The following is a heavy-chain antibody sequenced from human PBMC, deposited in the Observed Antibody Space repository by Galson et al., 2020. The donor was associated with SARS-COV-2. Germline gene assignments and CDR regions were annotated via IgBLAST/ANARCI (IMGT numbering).Heavy chain of an antibody. CDR2: ISYDGSNK. V-gene: IGHV3-30*18. D-gene: IGHD6-19*01. CDR3: AKASTFYYRSGWHAGDY. CDR1: GFTFSSYG. J-gene: IGHJ4*02. Sequence: GGSLRLSCAASGFTFSSYGMHWVRQAPGKGLEWVAVISYDGSNKYYADSVKGRFTISRDNSKNTLYLQMNSLRAEDTAVYYCAKASTFYYRSGWHAGDYWGQGTLVTVSS.